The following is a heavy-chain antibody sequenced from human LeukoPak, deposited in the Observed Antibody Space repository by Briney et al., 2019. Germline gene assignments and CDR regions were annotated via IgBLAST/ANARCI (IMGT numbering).Heavy chain of an antibody. CDR2: ISSSSSYI. Sequence: GGSLRLSCAASGFTFSSYSMNWVRQAPGKGLEWVSSISSSSSYIYYADSVKGRFTTSRDNAKNLLYLQMNSLRAEDTAVYYCARLQGDQGLVWYFDLWGRGTLVTVSS. V-gene: IGHV3-21*01. CDR1: GFTFSSYS. J-gene: IGHJ2*01. CDR3: ARLQGDQGLVWYFDL. D-gene: IGHD2-21*01.